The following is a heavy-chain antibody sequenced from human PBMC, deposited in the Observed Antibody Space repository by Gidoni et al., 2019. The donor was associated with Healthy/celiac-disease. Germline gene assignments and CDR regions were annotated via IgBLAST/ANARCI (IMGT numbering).Heavy chain of an antibody. CDR1: GYTLTELY. CDR2: FDPEDGET. D-gene: IGHD3-3*01. CDR3: ATSTIFGVAQNWFDP. J-gene: IGHJ5*02. V-gene: IGHV1-24*01. Sequence: QLQLVQSGAEVKKPGASVKVSCQVSGYTLTELYMHWVRQAPGKGLEWMGGFDPEDGETIYAQKFQGRVTMTEDTSTDTAYMELSSLRSEDTAVYYCATSTIFGVAQNWFDPWGQGTLVTVSS.